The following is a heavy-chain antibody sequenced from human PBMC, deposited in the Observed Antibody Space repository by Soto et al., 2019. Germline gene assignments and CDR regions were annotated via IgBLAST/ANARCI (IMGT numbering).Heavy chain of an antibody. D-gene: IGHD1-1*01. CDR2: ISAHNGNT. CDR1: GYTFTSYG. CDR3: ARGRYGDS. J-gene: IGHJ4*02. Sequence: QVHLVQSGAEVKKPGASVKVSCKASGYTFTSYGITWVRQAPGQGLEWMGWISAHNGNTDYAQKLQGRVIVTRDTTTSTAYMEPRSVISDDTAVYYCARGRYGDSWGQGALVTVSS. V-gene: IGHV1-18*01.